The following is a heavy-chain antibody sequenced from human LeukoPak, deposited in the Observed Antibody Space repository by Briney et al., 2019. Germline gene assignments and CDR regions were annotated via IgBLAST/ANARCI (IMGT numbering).Heavy chain of an antibody. D-gene: IGHD2/OR15-2a*01. V-gene: IGHV4-31*03. J-gene: IGHJ3*02. Sequence: SQTLSLTCTVSSGSISSGGYYWTWIRQHPGKGLEWIGYIYYSGSTYYNPSLKRRVTMSVDTSKNQFSLKLTSVTAADTAVYYCARDGNISNAFDIWGQGTMVTVSS. CDR3: ARDGNISNAFDI. CDR2: IYYSGST. CDR1: SGSISSGGYY.